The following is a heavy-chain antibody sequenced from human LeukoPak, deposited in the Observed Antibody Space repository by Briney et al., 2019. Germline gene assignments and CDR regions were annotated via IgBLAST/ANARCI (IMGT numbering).Heavy chain of an antibody. CDR1: GFTFSSYA. V-gene: IGHV3-30-3*01. CDR2: ISYDGSNK. D-gene: IGHD1-1*01. CDR3: ARFWNDGPIDY. J-gene: IGHJ4*02. Sequence: QPGRSLRLSCAASGFTFSSYAMHWVRQAPGKGLEWVAVISYDGSNKYYADSVKGRFTISRDNSKNTLYLQMNSLRAEDTAVYYCARFWNDGPIDYWGQGTLVTVSS.